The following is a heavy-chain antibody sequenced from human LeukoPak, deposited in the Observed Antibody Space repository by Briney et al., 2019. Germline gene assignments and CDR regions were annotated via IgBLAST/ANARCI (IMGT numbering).Heavy chain of an antibody. Sequence: GGSLRLSCAASGFTFSNAWMSWVRRAPGKGLEWVGRIKSKTDGGTTDYAAPVKGRFTISRDDSKNTLYLQMNSLKTEDTAVYYCTTSACLNGVCYTSVDYWGQGTLVTVSS. CDR1: GFTFSNAW. CDR3: TTSACLNGVCYTSVDY. V-gene: IGHV3-15*01. J-gene: IGHJ4*02. CDR2: IKSKTDGGTT. D-gene: IGHD2-8*01.